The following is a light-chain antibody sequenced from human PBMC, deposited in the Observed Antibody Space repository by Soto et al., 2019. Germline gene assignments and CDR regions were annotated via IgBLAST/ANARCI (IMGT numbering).Light chain of an antibody. CDR3: VAWDASLSGYV. CDR1: SSNIARNF. J-gene: IGLJ1*01. Sequence: SVLTQSPSASGTPGLRVTISCSGSSSNIARNFVYWYQQLPGTAPKLLIYKNNQRPSGVPDRFSGSKSGTSASLAISGLRFEDEADYYCVAWDASLSGYVFGTGTKVTVL. V-gene: IGLV1-47*01. CDR2: KNN.